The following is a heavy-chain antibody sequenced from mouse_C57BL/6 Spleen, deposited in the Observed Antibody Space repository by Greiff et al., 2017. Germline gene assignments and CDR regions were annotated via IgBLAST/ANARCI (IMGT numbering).Heavy chain of an antibody. V-gene: IGHV14-1*01. CDR2: IDPEDGDT. CDR1: GFTIKDYY. CDR3: TTEGVSSGYVPMAY. D-gene: IGHD3-2*02. J-gene: IGHJ3*01. Sequence: VQLKQSGPELVRPGASVKLSFTASGFTIKDYYMHWVKQSPEQSLEWIGRIDPEDGDTEYAPKFQGKATMTADTSSNTAYLQLSSLTSEDTAVFYGTTEGVSSGYVPMAYWGQGTLVTVSA.